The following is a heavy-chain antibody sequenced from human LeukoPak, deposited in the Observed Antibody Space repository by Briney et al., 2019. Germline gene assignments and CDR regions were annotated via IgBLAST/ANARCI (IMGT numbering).Heavy chain of an antibody. V-gene: IGHV4-39*01. CDR3: ASHSSGRCPSRY. CDR1: GGSISTSNYY. Sequence: SETLSLTCTVPGGSISTSNYYWGWIRQPPGKGLEWIGSIYYSDSGNTYYNPSLKSRVTISVDTSNNQFSLSLSSVTAADTAVYHCASHSSGRCPSRYWGQGTLVTVSS. J-gene: IGHJ4*02. D-gene: IGHD6-19*01. CDR2: IYYSDSGNT.